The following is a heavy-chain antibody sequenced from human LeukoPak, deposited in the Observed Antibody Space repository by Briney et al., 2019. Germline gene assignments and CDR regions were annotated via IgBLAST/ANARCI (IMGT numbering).Heavy chain of an antibody. CDR1: GGSISNGAYY. D-gene: IGHD3-3*01. J-gene: IGHJ4*02. V-gene: IGHV4-30-2*05. Sequence: SQTLSLTCTVSGGSISNGAYYWSWIRQPPGKGLEWIGYVFHSGNTYYNPSLNSRVTISIDTSKNQFSLKLSSVTAADTAVYYCATTPDLGDFWSGFDYWGQGTLVTVSS. CDR2: VFHSGNT. CDR3: ATTPDLGDFWSGFDY.